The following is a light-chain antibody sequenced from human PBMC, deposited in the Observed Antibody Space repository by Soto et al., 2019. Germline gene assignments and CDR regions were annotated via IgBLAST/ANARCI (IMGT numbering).Light chain of an antibody. CDR2: DAS. CDR3: QHGRT. Sequence: EIVMTQSPATVSVSPGERATLSCRASENVYGNVAWYQHRPGQATRLLIYDASTRATDIPARFSASGSGTEFTLTISNLQSADFGDYYCQHGRTFGPGTKVDIK. J-gene: IGKJ1*01. V-gene: IGKV3-15*01. CDR1: ENVYGN.